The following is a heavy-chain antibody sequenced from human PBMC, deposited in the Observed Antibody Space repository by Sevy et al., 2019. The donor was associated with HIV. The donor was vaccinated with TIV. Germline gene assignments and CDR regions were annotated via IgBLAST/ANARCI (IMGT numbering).Heavy chain of an antibody. V-gene: IGHV3-23*01. CDR1: GFTFSKYS. Sequence: GGSLRLSCAASGFTFSKYSMSWVRHPPGKGLEWVSTLSFGCGEINYADSVKGRFTISRDNSKSSVYLQMNNLRPEDTAVYYCAREGCTKPHDYWGQEPWSPSPQ. D-gene: IGHD2-8*01. CDR3: AREGCTKPHDY. J-gene: IGHJ4*01. CDR2: LSFGCGEI.